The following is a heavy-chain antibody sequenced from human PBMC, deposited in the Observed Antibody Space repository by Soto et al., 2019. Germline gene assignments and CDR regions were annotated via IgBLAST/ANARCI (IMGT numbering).Heavy chain of an antibody. D-gene: IGHD6-19*01. V-gene: IGHV1-8*01. J-gene: IGHJ4*02. Sequence: QVQLMQSGAEVKKPGASVKISCKTSGYPFTSYDIHWVRQATGQGLEWMGWINPGNNQHIYTQNSRXRXXVSTDTSISTTYMELSSLTSEDTAVYYCTSAPLGIIVAPDYWGQGTLVTVSS. CDR1: GYPFTSYD. CDR2: INPGNNQH. CDR3: TSAPLGIIVAPDY.